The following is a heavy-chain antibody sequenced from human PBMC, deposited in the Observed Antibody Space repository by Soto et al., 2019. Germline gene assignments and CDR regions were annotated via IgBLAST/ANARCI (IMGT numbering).Heavy chain of an antibody. Sequence: QVQLVQSGAEVKKPGASVKVSCKASGYTFTSYDINWVRQATGQGLEWMGWMNPNSGNTGYAQKFQGRVTKTRNTSISTAYMEMSSVRSEDTSVYYCASEVRDDAFDFWGQGTMVTVSS. V-gene: IGHV1-8*01. CDR3: ASEVRDDAFDF. CDR2: MNPNSGNT. J-gene: IGHJ3*01. CDR1: GYTFTSYD.